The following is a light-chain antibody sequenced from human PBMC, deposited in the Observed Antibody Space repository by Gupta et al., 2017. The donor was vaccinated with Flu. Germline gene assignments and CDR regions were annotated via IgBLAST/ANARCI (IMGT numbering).Light chain of an antibody. J-gene: IGKJ5*01. Sequence: DIQMTPSPPSLSASVGDRVTITCQARQDISTYLNWYQQKPGKAPKLLIYDASNLETGVPSRFSGIGCGKDFSLTISSRQQEDIATYYCQQDCNLPPTTFGEGTRMDIK. CDR3: QQDCNLPPTT. CDR2: DAS. CDR1: QDISTY. V-gene: IGKV1-33*01.